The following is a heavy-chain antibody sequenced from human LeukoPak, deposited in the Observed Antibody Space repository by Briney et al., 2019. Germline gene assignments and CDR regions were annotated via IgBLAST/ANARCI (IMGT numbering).Heavy chain of an antibody. J-gene: IGHJ6*04. CDR1: GFTFSSYS. V-gene: IGHV3-48*04. Sequence: GGSLRLSCAASGFTFSSYSMNWVRQAPGKGLEWVSYISSSGNTIYYADSVKGRFTISRDNAKDSLYLQMNSLRAEDTAVYYCAELGITMIGGVWGKGTTVTISS. CDR3: AELGITMIGGV. D-gene: IGHD3-10*02. CDR2: ISSSGNTI.